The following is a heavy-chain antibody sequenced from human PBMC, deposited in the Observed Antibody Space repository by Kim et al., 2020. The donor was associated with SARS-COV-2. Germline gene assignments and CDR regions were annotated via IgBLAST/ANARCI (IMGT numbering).Heavy chain of an antibody. CDR1: GGSISSSSYY. CDR2: IYYSGST. V-gene: IGHV4-39*01. Sequence: SETLSLTCTVSGGSISSSSYYWGWIRQPPGKGLEWIGSIYYSGSTYYNPSLKSRVTISVDTSKNQFSLKLSSVTAADTAVYYCARRGYSYGFGGRGGWYFDSWGQGNLVTVSS. J-gene: IGHJ4*02. CDR3: ARRGYSYGFGGRGGWYFDS. D-gene: IGHD5-18*01.